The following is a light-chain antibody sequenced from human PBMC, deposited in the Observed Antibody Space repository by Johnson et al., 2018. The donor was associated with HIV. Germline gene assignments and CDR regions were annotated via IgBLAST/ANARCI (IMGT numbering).Light chain of an antibody. Sequence: QSVLTQPPSVSAAPGQKVTISCSGNTSKIENNYVSWYQQFPESAPKLLIYDNTKRPPGIPDRFSGSKSDASATLAITGLQPGDEADYYCGTWDNSLTAYVFGTGTKVTV. J-gene: IGLJ1*01. CDR3: GTWDNSLTAYV. CDR2: DNT. CDR1: TSKIENNY. V-gene: IGLV1-51*01.